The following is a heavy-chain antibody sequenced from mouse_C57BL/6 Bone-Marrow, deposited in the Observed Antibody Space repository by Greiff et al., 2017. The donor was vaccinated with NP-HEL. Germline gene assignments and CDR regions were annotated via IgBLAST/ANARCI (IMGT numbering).Heavy chain of an antibody. CDR3: ARDRRWGFDY. J-gene: IGHJ2*01. CDR2: ISYDGSN. V-gene: IGHV3-6*01. D-gene: IGHD1-1*02. CDR1: GYSITSGYY. Sequence: DVKLQESGPGLVKPSQSLSLTCSVTGYSITSGYYWNWIRQFPGNKLEWMGYISYDGSNNYNPSLKNRISITRDTSKNQFFLKLNSVTTEDTATYYCARDRRWGFDYWGQGTTLTVSS.